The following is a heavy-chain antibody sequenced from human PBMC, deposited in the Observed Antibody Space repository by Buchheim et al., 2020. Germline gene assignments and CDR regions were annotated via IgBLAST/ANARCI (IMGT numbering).Heavy chain of an antibody. V-gene: IGHV3-30*18. CDR3: AKDQHSIAARQDYYYYGMDV. D-gene: IGHD6-6*01. CDR2: ISYDGSNK. Sequence: QVQLVESGGGVVQPGRSLRLSCAASGFTFSSYGMHWVRQAPGKGLEWVAVISYDGSNKYYADSVKGRLTISRDNSKNTLYLQMNSLRAEDTAVYDCAKDQHSIAARQDYYYYGMDVWGQGTT. CDR1: GFTFSSYG. J-gene: IGHJ6*02.